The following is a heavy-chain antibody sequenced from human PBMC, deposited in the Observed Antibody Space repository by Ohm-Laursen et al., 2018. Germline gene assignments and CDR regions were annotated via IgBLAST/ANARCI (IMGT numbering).Heavy chain of an antibody. Sequence: GESLKISCKASRYSFTSYWIAWVRQMPGKGLEWMGIIYPGDSDTRYSPSFQGQVTISADKSITTAYLQWSSLKASDTAMYHCARQGTTVQTPDYWGQGTLVTVS. V-gene: IGHV5-51*01. CDR2: IYPGDSDT. J-gene: IGHJ4*02. CDR3: ARQGTTVQTPDY. D-gene: IGHD4-23*01. CDR1: RYSFTSYW.